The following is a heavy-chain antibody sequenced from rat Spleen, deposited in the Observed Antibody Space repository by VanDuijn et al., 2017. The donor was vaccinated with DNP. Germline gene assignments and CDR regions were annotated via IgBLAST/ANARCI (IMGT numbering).Heavy chain of an antibody. CDR2: ISFDGNST. V-gene: IGHV5-20*01. J-gene: IGHJ4*01. Sequence: EVQLVESGGDLVQPGRALKLSCAASGFTFSDYYMAWVRQAPTRGLEWVESISFDGNSTYYRDSVKGRFTISRDKAKSSLYLRMDSLRSEDTATYYCSTHSDPHALDAWGQGTSVTVSS. CDR1: GFTFSDYY. CDR3: STHSDPHALDA. D-gene: IGHD1-11*01.